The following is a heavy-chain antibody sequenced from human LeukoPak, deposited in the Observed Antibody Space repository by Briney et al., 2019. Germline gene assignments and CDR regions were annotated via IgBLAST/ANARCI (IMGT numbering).Heavy chain of an antibody. CDR2: IDSSSSTI. Sequence: PGGSLRLSCVASRFTFSSYSMNWVRQAPGKGLEWVSYIDSSSSTIYYADSVKGRFTISRDNDKNSLYLQMNSLRAEDTAVYYCAREAFDIWGQGTMVTVSS. J-gene: IGHJ3*02. CDR3: AREAFDI. V-gene: IGHV3-48*01. CDR1: RFTFSSYS.